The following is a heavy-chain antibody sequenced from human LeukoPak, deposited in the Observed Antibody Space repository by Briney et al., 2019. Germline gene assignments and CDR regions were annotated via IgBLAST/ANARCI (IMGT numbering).Heavy chain of an antibody. D-gene: IGHD2-2*01. CDR2: IIPIFGTA. Sequence: ASVKVSCKASGYTFTSYYMHWVRQAPGQGLEWMGGIIPIFGTANYAQKFQGRVTITADKSTSTAYMELSSLRSEDTAVYYCAGGYCSSTSCLGWFDPWGQGTLVTVSS. CDR1: GYTFTSYY. V-gene: IGHV1-69*06. CDR3: AGGYCSSTSCLGWFDP. J-gene: IGHJ5*02.